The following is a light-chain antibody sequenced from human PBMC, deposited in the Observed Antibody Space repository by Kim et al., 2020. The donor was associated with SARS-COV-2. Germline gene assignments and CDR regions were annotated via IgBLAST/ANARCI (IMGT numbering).Light chain of an antibody. CDR2: QDT. CDR3: QTWDSITVV. CDR1: KLGEKY. J-gene: IGLJ2*01. Sequence: SGSAGRTAGIACSGDKLGEKYACWYQQKPGQSPVLVIYQDTKRPSGIPERFSGSNSGNTATLTISGTQAMDEADYYCQTWDSITVVFGGGTKRTVL. V-gene: IGLV3-1*01.